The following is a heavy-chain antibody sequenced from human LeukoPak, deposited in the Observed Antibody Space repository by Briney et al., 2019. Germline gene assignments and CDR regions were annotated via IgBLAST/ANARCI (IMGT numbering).Heavy chain of an antibody. D-gene: IGHD6-19*01. CDR2: INPNSGGT. CDR1: GYTFTGYY. V-gene: IGHV1-2*02. Sequence: ASVKVSCKASGYTFTGYYMHWVRQAPGQGLEWMGWINPNSGGTNYAQKFQGRVTMTRDTSISTVYMELSRLRSDDTAVYYCARSGRGYSSGWYFVYWGQGTLVTVSS. CDR3: ARSGRGYSSGWYFVY. J-gene: IGHJ4*02.